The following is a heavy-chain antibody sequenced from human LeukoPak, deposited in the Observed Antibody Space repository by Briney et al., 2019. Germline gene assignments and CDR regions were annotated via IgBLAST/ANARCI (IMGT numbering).Heavy chain of an antibody. Sequence: PSETLSLTCTVSGGPISSSSYYWGWIRQPPGKGLEWIGSIYYSGSTYYNPSLKSRVTISVDTSKNQFSLKLSSVTAADTAVYYCARALGGYGGNSGLFDYWGQGALVTVSS. CDR2: IYYSGST. CDR1: GGPISSSSYY. D-gene: IGHD4-23*01. J-gene: IGHJ4*02. CDR3: ARALGGYGGNSGLFDY. V-gene: IGHV4-39*07.